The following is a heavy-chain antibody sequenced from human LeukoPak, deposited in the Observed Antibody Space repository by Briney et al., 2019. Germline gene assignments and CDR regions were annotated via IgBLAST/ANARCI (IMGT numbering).Heavy chain of an antibody. CDR3: ARDLVELTLVANWFDP. Sequence: GASVKVSCKAPGYTFTGYYMHWVRQAPGQGLEWMGWINPNSGGTNYAQKFQGRVTMTRDTSISTAYMELSRLRSDDTAVYYCARDLVELTLVANWFDPWGQGTLVTVSS. J-gene: IGHJ5*02. V-gene: IGHV1-2*02. CDR1: GYTFTGYY. CDR2: INPNSGGT. D-gene: IGHD1-26*01.